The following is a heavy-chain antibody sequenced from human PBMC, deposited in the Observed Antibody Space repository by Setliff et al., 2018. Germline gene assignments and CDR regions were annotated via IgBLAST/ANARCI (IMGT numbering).Heavy chain of an antibody. CDR2: INKDGSER. CDR3: ARERYFDY. J-gene: IGHJ4*02. V-gene: IGHV3-7*03. Sequence: PGGSLRLSCVASGLIFSNNWMSWVRQAPGKGLEWVTNINKDGSERNYVDSVKGRFTISRDNAKDSVYLQMNSLRADDTAVYYCARERYFDYLGPGTLSPSPQ. CDR1: GLIFSNNW.